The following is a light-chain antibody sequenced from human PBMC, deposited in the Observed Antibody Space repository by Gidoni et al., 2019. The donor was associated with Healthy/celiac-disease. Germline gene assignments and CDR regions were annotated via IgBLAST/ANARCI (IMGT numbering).Light chain of an antibody. CDR1: QSVSSY. CDR2: DAS. CDR3: QQRSNWLPLT. J-gene: IGKJ4*01. V-gene: IGKV3-11*01. Sequence: EIVLTQSPATLSLSPEERATLSCRASQSVSSYLAWYQQKPGQAPRLLIYDASNRATGIPARFSGSRSGTDFTLTISSLVPEDFAVYYCQQRSNWLPLTFXGXTKVXIK.